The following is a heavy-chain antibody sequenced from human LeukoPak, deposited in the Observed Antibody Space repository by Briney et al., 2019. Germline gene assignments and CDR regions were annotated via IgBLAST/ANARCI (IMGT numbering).Heavy chain of an antibody. Sequence: ASVKVSCKASGYTFTSYGISWVRQAPGQGLEWMGWISAYNGNTNYAQKLQGRVTMTTDTSTSTAYMELRSLRSDDTAVYYCARDLDSSGWRGDAFDIWGQGTMVTVSS. CDR2: ISAYNGNT. D-gene: IGHD6-19*01. J-gene: IGHJ3*02. V-gene: IGHV1-18*01. CDR1: GYTFTSYG. CDR3: ARDLDSSGWRGDAFDI.